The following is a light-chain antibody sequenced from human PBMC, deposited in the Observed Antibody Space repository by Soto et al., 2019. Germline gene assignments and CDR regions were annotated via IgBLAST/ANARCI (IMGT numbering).Light chain of an antibody. V-gene: IGLV2-23*02. J-gene: IGLJ2*01. CDR2: EVT. CDR3: CSYAGSYVV. CDR1: NSDVGNYNL. Sequence: QSALTQPASVSGSPGQSITISCTGTNSDVGNYNLVSWYQQHPGEAPKLMIYEVTRRPSGVSNRFSGSKSGNTASLTISGLQAEDEANYYCCSYAGSYVVFGGGTKLTVL.